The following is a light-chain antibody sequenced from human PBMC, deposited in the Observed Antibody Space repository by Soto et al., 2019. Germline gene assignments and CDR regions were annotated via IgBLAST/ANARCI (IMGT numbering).Light chain of an antibody. Sequence: IQMTQSPSTLSASVGDRVTITCQASQTISTLLAWYQHRPGKALNLLIYDASSLGSGVPSRFSGRGSVTEFNLTISSLEPDDAGAYFCQRYSSHVTFGQGTKLEI. CDR2: DAS. CDR1: QTISTL. V-gene: IGKV1-5*01. J-gene: IGKJ2*01. CDR3: QRYSSHVT.